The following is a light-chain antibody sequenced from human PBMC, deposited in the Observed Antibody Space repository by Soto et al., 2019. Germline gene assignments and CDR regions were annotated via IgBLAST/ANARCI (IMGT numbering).Light chain of an antibody. CDR1: QTVNRNY. J-gene: IGKJ1*01. V-gene: IGKV3-20*01. Sequence: EIILTQSPGTLALSPGDGATLSCRASQTVNRNYLAWYHQRPGQPSRLLIYGVSNRASGVPDRFSGDGSGTEFTLTIGRLDPDDFGVYYCQQYIDSPRTFGQGTRVEVK. CDR2: GVS. CDR3: QQYIDSPRT.